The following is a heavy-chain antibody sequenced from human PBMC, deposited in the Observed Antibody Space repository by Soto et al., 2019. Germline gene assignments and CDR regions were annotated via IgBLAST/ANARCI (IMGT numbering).Heavy chain of an antibody. CDR1: GFTFTDYA. D-gene: IGHD6-13*01. CDR3: ARGPSDYISSWYSFDY. V-gene: IGHV3-23*01. Sequence: EVQLLESGGGLVQPGGSLRLSCAASGFTFTDYALSWVRQAPGKGLEWVATISGIGGSTYLADSVKGRLSISSDNSKTTVSLLMNSLRAENTAVYFCARGPSDYISSWYSFDYRGRGTLVTLSS. CDR2: ISGIGGST. J-gene: IGHJ4*02.